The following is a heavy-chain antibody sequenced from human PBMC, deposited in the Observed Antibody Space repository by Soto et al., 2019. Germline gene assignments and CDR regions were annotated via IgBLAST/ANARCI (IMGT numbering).Heavy chain of an antibody. V-gene: IGHV4-4*02. CDR3: AREGIAAAGTDY. CDR1: SGSISSSNW. J-gene: IGHJ4*02. Sequence: SETLSLTCAVSSGSISSSNWWSWVRQPPGKGLEWIGEIYHSGSTNYNPSLKSRVTISVDKSKNQFSMKLSSVTAADTAVYYCAREGIAAAGTDYWGQGTLVTVSS. CDR2: IYHSGST. D-gene: IGHD6-13*01.